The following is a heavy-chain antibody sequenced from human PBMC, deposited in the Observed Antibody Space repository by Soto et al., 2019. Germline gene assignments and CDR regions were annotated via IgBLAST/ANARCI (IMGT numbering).Heavy chain of an antibody. D-gene: IGHD3-10*02. Sequence: QVQLVESGGGVVQPGRSLRLSCAASGFTFSSYAMHWVRQAPGKGLEWVAVISYDGSNKYYADSVKGRFTISRDNSKNTLYLQMNSLRAEDTAVYYCARATISYVGHDYWGQGTLVTVSS. CDR1: GFTFSSYA. CDR3: ARATISYVGHDY. CDR2: ISYDGSNK. V-gene: IGHV3-30-3*01. J-gene: IGHJ4*02.